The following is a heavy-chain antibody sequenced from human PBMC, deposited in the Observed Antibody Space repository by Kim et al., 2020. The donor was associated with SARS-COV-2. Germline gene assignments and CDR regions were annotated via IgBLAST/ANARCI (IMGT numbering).Heavy chain of an antibody. J-gene: IGHJ6*02. CDR3: ARSPIAQVVRETLVLHRGMDV. CDR1: GYSFTSYW. CDR2: IDPSDSYT. D-gene: IGHD3-10*01. Sequence: GASLQISCKGSGYSFTSYWISWVRQMPGKGLEWMGRIDPSDSYTNYSPSFQGHVTISADKSISTAYLQWSSLKASDTAMYYCARSPIAQVVRETLVLHRGMDVWGQGTTVTVSS. V-gene: IGHV5-10-1*01.